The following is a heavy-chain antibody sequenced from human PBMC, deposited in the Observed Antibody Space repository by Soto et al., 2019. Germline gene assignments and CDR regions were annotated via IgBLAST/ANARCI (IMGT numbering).Heavy chain of an antibody. J-gene: IGHJ4*02. V-gene: IGHV1-46*01. Sequence: ASVKVSCKGSGYTFTGYYMHWVRQAPGQGLEWMGIINPSGGSTSYAQKFQGRVTMTRDTSTSTVYMELSSLRSEDTAVYYCARAYSYDSRVYYFDYWGRGTLVT. CDR3: ARAYSYDSRVYYFDY. CDR1: GYTFTGYY. CDR2: INPSGGST. D-gene: IGHD3-22*01.